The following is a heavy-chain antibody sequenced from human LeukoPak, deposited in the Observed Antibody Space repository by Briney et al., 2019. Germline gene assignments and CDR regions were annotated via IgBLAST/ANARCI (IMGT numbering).Heavy chain of an antibody. D-gene: IGHD2-15*01. CDR2: ITSDEGST. Sequence: GGSLRLSCAASGFTFSTYCMHWVRQAPGKGLVWVSRITSDEGSTTYADSVKGRFTISRDNAKNTLYLQMHSLRAEDTAVYYCAKSRRAYCSGGSCFGLWGCWGQGTLVTASS. J-gene: IGHJ4*02. CDR1: GFTFSTYC. V-gene: IGHV3-74*01. CDR3: AKSRRAYCSGGSCFGLWGC.